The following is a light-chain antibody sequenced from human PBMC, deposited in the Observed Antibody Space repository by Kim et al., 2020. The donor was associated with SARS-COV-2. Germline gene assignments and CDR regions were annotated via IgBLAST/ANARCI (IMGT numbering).Light chain of an antibody. CDR2: DAS. V-gene: IGKV3-11*01. CDR3: HQRSNWPLT. CDR1: QSISSY. Sequence: EIVLTQSPATLSLSPGERATLSCRASQSISSYLIWYQQKPGQAPRPLIYDASNRATGIPPRFSGSGSGTDFTLTISSLEPEDFAIYYCHQRSNWPLTFGGGTKVDIK. J-gene: IGKJ4*01.